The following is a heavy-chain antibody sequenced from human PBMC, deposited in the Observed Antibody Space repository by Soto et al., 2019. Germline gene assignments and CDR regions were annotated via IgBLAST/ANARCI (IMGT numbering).Heavy chain of an antibody. Sequence: QVQLVESGGGVVQPGRSLRLSCAASGFTFRTYGMHWARQAPGKGLEWLAMTSHAGVSKYYADSVKGRFTISRDNSKNTLYLQMNTLGAEDTALYYCFTIFGVASDFWGQGTLVTVSS. V-gene: IGHV3-30*03. CDR1: GFTFRTYG. D-gene: IGHD3-3*01. J-gene: IGHJ4*01. CDR2: TSHAGVSK. CDR3: FTIFGVASDF.